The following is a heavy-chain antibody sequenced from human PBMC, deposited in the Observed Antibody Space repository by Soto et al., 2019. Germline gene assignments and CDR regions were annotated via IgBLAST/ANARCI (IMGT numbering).Heavy chain of an antibody. V-gene: IGHV3-15*01. Sequence: EVQVVESGGGLVKPGGSLRLSCAASGFTFSKAWMRWVRQAPGKGLEWVGRIKSNSDGGTTDYAAPVKGRFTIARDDSNNTLWLEMNSLKTEVTGVYYCTTGAHEEWGRQYYYGMDVWGQGTTVTVAS. CDR2: IKSNSDGGTT. J-gene: IGHJ6*02. D-gene: IGHD1-26*01. CDR3: TTGAHEEWGRQYYYGMDV. CDR1: GFTFSKAW.